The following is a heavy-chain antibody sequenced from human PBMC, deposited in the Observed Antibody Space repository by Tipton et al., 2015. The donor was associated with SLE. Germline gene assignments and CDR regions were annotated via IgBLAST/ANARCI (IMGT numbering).Heavy chain of an antibody. CDR1: GGSISSHY. CDR2: IYYSGST. D-gene: IGHD3-22*01. CDR3: ARDRDYYDSSGYPRHAFDI. V-gene: IGHV4-39*07. Sequence: TLSLTCTVSGGSISSHYWGWIRQPPGKGLEWIGSIYYSGSTYYNPSLKSRVTISVDTSKNQFSLKLSSVTAADTAVYYCARDRDYYDSSGYPRHAFDIWGQGTMVTVSS. J-gene: IGHJ3*02.